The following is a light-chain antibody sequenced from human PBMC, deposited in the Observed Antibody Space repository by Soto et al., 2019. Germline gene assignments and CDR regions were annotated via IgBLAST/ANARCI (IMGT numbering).Light chain of an antibody. Sequence: QSALTQPASVSGSPGQSITISCTGTRSDVGGYNYVSWYQQNPGKAPKLMIYDVSNRPSGVSNRFSGSKSGNTASLTISGLQAEDEADYYRSSYTSVSTVVFGGGTKLTVL. CDR3: SSYTSVSTVV. J-gene: IGLJ2*01. V-gene: IGLV2-14*01. CDR2: DVS. CDR1: RSDVGGYNY.